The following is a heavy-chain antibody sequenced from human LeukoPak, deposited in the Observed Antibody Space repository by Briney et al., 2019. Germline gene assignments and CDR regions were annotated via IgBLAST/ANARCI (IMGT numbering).Heavy chain of an antibody. CDR1: GGSISSYY. CDR2: IYYSGST. D-gene: IGHD2-21*01. Sequence: SETLSLTCTVSGGSISSYYWSWIRQPPGKGLEWTGYIYYSGSTNYNPSLKSRVTISVDTSKNQFSLKLSSVTAADTAVYYCARVGPDLWAYYYYGMDVWGQGTTVTVSS. J-gene: IGHJ6*02. V-gene: IGHV4-59*01. CDR3: ARVGPDLWAYYYYGMDV.